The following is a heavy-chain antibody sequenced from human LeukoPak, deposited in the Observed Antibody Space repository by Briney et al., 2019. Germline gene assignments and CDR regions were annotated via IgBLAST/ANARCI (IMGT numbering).Heavy chain of an antibody. V-gene: IGHV3-49*04. J-gene: IGHJ4*02. Sequence: PGRSLRLSCTASGHTSDDYTVTWVRQAPGKGLEWVGFITRKSYGGTTEYAASVKGRFTISRDDSKSIAYLEMSSLKTEDTGVYYCSHSGKYDFWSGTFWGQGTLVIVPS. CDR3: SHSGKYDFWSGTF. CDR1: GHTSDDYT. D-gene: IGHD3-3*01. CDR2: ITRKSYGGTT.